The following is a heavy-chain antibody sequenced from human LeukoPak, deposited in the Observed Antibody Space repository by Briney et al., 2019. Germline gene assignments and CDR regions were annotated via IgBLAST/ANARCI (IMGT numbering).Heavy chain of an antibody. CDR2: IDASVRS. J-gene: IGHJ3*02. Sequence: ASQTLSLTCTVSGVSINTNTYCWNCIRQPAGKRLELIVRIDASVRSGYNPSLTSRLSMSINTSSNQISLTLTSVTAAHTAVYYCARYVDPYDISPHAFDIWGQGTVVTVSP. V-gene: IGHV4-61*02. CDR1: GVSINTNTYC. CDR3: ARYVDPYDISPHAFDI. D-gene: IGHD3-22*01.